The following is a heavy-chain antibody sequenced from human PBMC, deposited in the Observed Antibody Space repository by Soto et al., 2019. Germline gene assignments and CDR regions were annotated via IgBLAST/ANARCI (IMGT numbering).Heavy chain of an antibody. CDR3: ARILHSGSYYYGMDV. V-gene: IGHV2-70*01. J-gene: IGHJ6*02. CDR2: IDWDDDK. D-gene: IGHD6-19*01. CDR1: GFSLSTSGMC. Sequence: SGPTLVNPTQTLALTCTFSGFSLSTSGMCVSWIRQPPGKALEWLALIDWDDDKYYSTSLKTRLTISKDTSKNQVVLTMTNMDPVDTATYYCARILHSGSYYYGMDVWGQGTTVTVSS.